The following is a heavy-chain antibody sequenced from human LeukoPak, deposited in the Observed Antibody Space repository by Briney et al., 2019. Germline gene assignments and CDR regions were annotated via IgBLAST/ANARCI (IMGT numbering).Heavy chain of an antibody. J-gene: IGHJ4*02. V-gene: IGHV3-9*01. CDR1: GFTFDDYA. CDR2: ISWNSGSI. CDR3: AKDPYYYGSGSFDY. Sequence: GGSLRLSCAASGFTFDDYAMHWVRQAPGKGLEWVSGISWNSGSIGYVDSVKGRFTISRDNAKNSLYLQMNSLRAEDTALYYCAKDPYYYGSGSFDYWGQGTLVTVSS. D-gene: IGHD3-10*01.